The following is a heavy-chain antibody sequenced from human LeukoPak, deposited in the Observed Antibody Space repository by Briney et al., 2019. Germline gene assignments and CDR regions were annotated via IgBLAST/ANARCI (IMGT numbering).Heavy chain of an antibody. D-gene: IGHD6-6*01. CDR2: IKEDGSEK. V-gene: IGHV3-7*01. CDR3: ARENPFSSSSPMWY. Sequence: GGSLRLSCAASGFTFSSYCMSWVRQAPGKGLEWVANIKEDGSEKYYVDSVKGRFTISRDNAKNSLYLQMKSLRAEDTAVYYCARENPFSSSSPMWYWGQGTLVTVSS. J-gene: IGHJ4*02. CDR1: GFTFSSYC.